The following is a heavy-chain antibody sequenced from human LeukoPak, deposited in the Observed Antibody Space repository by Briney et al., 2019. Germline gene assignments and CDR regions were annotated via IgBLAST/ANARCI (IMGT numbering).Heavy chain of an antibody. CDR1: GGSISSSSYY. V-gene: IGHV4-39*01. CDR3: ARLITIFGVDPDY. CDR2: IYYSGGT. D-gene: IGHD3-3*01. Sequence: SETLSLTCTVSGGSISSSSYYWGWIRQPPGKGLEWIGSIYYSGGTYYNPSLKSRVTISVDTSKNQFSLKLSSVTAADTAVYYCARLITIFGVDPDYWGQGPVVTVSS. J-gene: IGHJ4*02.